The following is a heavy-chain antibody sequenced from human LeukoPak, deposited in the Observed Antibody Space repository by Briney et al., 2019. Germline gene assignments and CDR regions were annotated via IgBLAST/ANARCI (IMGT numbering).Heavy chain of an antibody. D-gene: IGHD6-13*01. Sequence: QPGGSLRLSCAASGFTFSSYAMHWVRQAPGKGLEWVSYISSSSSTIYYADSVKGRFTISRDNAKNSLYLQMNSLRAEDTAVYYCAREKVRQGPIAAAGTQPYYFDYWGQGTLATVSS. CDR1: GFTFSSYA. J-gene: IGHJ4*02. CDR3: AREKVRQGPIAAAGTQPYYFDY. CDR2: ISSSSSTI. V-gene: IGHV3-48*01.